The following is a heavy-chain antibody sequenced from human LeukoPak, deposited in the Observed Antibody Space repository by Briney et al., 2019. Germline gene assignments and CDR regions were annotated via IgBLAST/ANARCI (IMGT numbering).Heavy chain of an antibody. J-gene: IGHJ4*02. V-gene: IGHV4-34*01. CDR2: INHSGST. CDR1: GVSFSGYY. D-gene: IGHD1-26*01. CDR3: ARGIGQSH. Sequence: PSETLSLTCAVYGVSFSGYYWSWVRQPPGKGLEWIGEINHSGSTNYNPSLKSRVTISVDTSKNQFSLKLSSVTAADTAVYYCARGIGQSHWGQGTLVTVSS.